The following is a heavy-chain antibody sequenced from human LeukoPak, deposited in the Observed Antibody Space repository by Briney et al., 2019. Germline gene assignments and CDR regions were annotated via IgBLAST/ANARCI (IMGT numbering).Heavy chain of an antibody. D-gene: IGHD3-3*01. J-gene: IGHJ6*03. CDR2: IYPGDSDT. CDR3: ARQSVFSDFWSGPNYYYYMDV. CDR1: GYSFTSYW. V-gene: IGHV5-51*01. Sequence: GESLKISCKGSGYSFTSYWIGWVRQMPGKGLEWMGIIYPGDSDTRYSPSFQGQVTISADKSISTAYLQWSSLKASDTAMYYCARQSVFSDFWSGPNYYYYMDVWGKRTTVTVSS.